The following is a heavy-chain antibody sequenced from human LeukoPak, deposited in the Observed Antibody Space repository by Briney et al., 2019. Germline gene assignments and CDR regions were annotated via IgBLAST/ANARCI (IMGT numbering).Heavy chain of an antibody. V-gene: IGHV4-59*08. CDR2: IYYSGSI. Sequence: SETLSLTCTVSGGSISSYYWSWIRQPPGKGLEWIGYIYYSGSINYNPSLKSRVTISVDTSKNQFSLKLSSVTAADTAVYYCARQGPYSSSWGDSNDYWGQGTLVTVSS. J-gene: IGHJ4*02. D-gene: IGHD6-13*01. CDR3: ARQGPYSSSWGDSNDY. CDR1: GGSISSYY.